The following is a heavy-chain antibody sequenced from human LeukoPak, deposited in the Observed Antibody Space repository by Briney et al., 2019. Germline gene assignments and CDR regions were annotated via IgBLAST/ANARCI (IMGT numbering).Heavy chain of an antibody. CDR1: GFTFSSYA. CDR3: AKMNVLTGYYTPNFDF. D-gene: IGHD3-9*01. V-gene: IGHV3-23*01. J-gene: IGHJ4*02. CDR2: VNGSGSST. Sequence: GGSLRLSCAASGFTFSSYAMSWVRQAPRKGLEWVSVVNGSGSSTDYADPVKGRFTISRDNSKNTLYLQMSSLSAEDTAVYYCAKMNVLTGYYTPNFDFWGQGTLVTVSS.